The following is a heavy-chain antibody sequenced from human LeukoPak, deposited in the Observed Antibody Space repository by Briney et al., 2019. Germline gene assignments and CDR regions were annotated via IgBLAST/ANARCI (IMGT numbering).Heavy chain of an antibody. CDR2: IKQDGSEK. D-gene: IGHD6-13*01. CDR3: ARDPYSSSWSYGMDV. J-gene: IGHJ6*02. CDR1: GFTFSSYW. V-gene: IGHV3-7*05. Sequence: GGSLRLSCTASGFTFSSYWMSWVRQTPEKGLAWVANIKQDGSEKVYVDAVKGRFTISRDNAKSSLYLQMNSLRAEDTAVYYCARDPYSSSWSYGMDVWGQGTTVTVSS.